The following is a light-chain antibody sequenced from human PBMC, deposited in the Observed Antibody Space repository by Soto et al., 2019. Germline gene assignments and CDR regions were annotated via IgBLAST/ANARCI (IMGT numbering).Light chain of an antibody. CDR3: TSYTSSNTSV. CDR2: EVS. V-gene: IGLV2-18*02. J-gene: IGLJ1*01. Sequence: QSALTQPPSVSGSPGQSVTISCTGTSSDVGSYNRVSWYQQPPGTAPKLMIYEVSNRPSGVPDRFSGSKSGNTASLTISGLQAEDEADYYCTSYTSSNTSVFGTGTKLTVL. CDR1: SSDVGSYNR.